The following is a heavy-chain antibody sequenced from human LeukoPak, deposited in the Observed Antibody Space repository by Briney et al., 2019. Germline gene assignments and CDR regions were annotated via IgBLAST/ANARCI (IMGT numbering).Heavy chain of an antibody. CDR1: GGSISGYY. V-gene: IGHV4-59*01. CDR2: TYYNGNT. CDR3: VRHIVAITKFDY. Sequence: SETLSLTCSVSGGSISGYYWSWMRQSPVKGPEWIGFTYYNGNTKYNPSLESRATISPDTSRNQISLHLRSVTAADTAVYYCVRHIVAITKFDYWGQGTLVTVSS. J-gene: IGHJ4*02. D-gene: IGHD3-22*01.